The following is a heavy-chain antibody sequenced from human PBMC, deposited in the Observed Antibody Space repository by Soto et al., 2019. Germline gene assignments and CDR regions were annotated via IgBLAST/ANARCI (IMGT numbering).Heavy chain of an antibody. J-gene: IGHJ5*02. V-gene: IGHV3-9*02. Sequence: GGSLRLSCAASGFTSDDYAMHWVRQAPGKGLEWVSGISWNSGSIGYADSVKGRFTISRDNAKNTLYLQMNSLRAEDTAVYYCTRDMGSWFDPWGQGTLVTVSS. D-gene: IGHD3-10*01. CDR3: TRDMGSWFDP. CDR1: GFTSDDYA. CDR2: ISWNSGSI.